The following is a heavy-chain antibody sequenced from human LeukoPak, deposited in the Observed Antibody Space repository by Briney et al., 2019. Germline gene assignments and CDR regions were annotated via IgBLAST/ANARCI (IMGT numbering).Heavy chain of an antibody. D-gene: IGHD3-22*01. J-gene: IGHJ4*02. CDR1: GLSFSSFA. CDR2: IRGNGET. V-gene: IGHV3-23*01. CDR3: AKLYDSSGYYTTEAFDS. Sequence: GGSLRLSCAASGLSFSSFAMSWVRQGPARGLEWVSSIRGNGETFYADSVKGRFTISRDKSKNTLYLQMKSLRAEDTAVYYCAKLYDSSGYYTTEAFDSWGQGTLVTVSS.